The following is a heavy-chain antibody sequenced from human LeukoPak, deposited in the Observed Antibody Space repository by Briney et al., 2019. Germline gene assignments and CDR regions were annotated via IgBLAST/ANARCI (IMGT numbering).Heavy chain of an antibody. CDR3: ARDESGSYLLDY. Sequence: SVKVSCKASGGTFSSYAISWVRQAPGQGLEWMGGIIPIFGTANYAQKFQGRVTITADESTSTAYMELSSLRSEDTAVYYCARDESGSYLLDYWGQGTLVTVSS. D-gene: IGHD1-26*01. CDR1: GGTFSSYA. CDR2: IIPIFGTA. J-gene: IGHJ4*02. V-gene: IGHV1-69*13.